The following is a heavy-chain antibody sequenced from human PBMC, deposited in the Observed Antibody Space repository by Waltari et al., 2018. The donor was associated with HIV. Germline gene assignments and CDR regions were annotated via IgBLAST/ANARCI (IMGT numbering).Heavy chain of an antibody. D-gene: IGHD2-15*01. V-gene: IGHV3-64D*06. CDR2: ISNNGHST. CDR1: GFTFVSYA. CDR3: VKEGGYCSGGRCYYYGMDV. J-gene: IGHJ6*02. Sequence: EVQLVQSGGGLVQPGGSLRLSCSASGFTFVSYAMHWVRQAPGKGLEYVSAISNNGHSTYYADSVKGRFTISRDNSKNTLNLQMSSLRAEDTAVYYCVKEGGYCSGGRCYYYGMDVWGQGTTVTVSS.